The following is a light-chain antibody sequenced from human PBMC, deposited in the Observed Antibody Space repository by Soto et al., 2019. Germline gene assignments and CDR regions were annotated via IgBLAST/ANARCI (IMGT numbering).Light chain of an antibody. V-gene: IGLV2-14*01. CDR1: SSDVGGYNY. J-gene: IGLJ1*01. CDR2: DVS. Sequence: QSVLTQPASVSGSPGQSITISCTGTSSDVGGYNYVSWYQQHPGKAPKLMIYDVSNRPSGVSNRFSGSKSGNTASLTISGLQAEDEADYYCSSYTSSSTLVFGTGPKVPFL. CDR3: SSYTSSSTLV.